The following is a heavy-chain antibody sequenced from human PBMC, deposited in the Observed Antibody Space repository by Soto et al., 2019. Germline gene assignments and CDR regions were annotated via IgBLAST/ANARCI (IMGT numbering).Heavy chain of an antibody. Sequence: ASVKVSCKASGDTFSSYDINWVRQAPGQGLEWMGGIIPIFGTANYAQKFQGRVTISADESTSTAYMELSSLSSEDTAIYYCARAGIMVSKYYYYYAMDVWGQGTTVTVS. J-gene: IGHJ6*01. V-gene: IGHV1-69*13. CDR1: GDTFSSYD. CDR2: IIPIFGTA. D-gene: IGHD2-8*01. CDR3: ARAGIMVSKYYYYYAMDV.